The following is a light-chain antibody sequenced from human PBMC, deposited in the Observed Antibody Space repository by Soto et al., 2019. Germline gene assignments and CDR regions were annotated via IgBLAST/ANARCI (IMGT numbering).Light chain of an antibody. Sequence: DIQMTQSPSSLSASVGDRVTITCRASQSISSYLHWYQQKPGKALKLLIYAASSLQSGVPSRFSGSGSGTDFTLTISSLQPEDFATYYCQQSYNTPWTFGQGTKVEIK. CDR2: AAS. V-gene: IGKV1-39*01. CDR3: QQSYNTPWT. J-gene: IGKJ1*01. CDR1: QSISSY.